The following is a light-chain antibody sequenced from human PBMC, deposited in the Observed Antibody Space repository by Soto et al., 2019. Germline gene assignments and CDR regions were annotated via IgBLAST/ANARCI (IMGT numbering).Light chain of an antibody. CDR2: DVS. CDR3: SSDTRSSTP. J-gene: IGLJ1*01. V-gene: IGLV2-14*01. Sequence: QSALTQPASVSGSPGQSITISCTGTSSDVGGYNYVSWYQQHPGKAPKLMIYDVSNRPSGVSNRFSGSKSGNTASLTISGLQAEYEADYYLSSDTRSSTPFGTGNKPTDL. CDR1: SSDVGGYNY.